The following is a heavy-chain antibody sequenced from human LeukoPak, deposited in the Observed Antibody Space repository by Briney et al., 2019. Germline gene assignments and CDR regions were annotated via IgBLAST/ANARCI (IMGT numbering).Heavy chain of an antibody. J-gene: IGHJ6*03. V-gene: IGHV3-74*01. CDR3: AREVRELWLASSYYYYYMDV. CDR1: GFTFSSYW. D-gene: IGHD6-19*01. CDR2: INSDGRST. Sequence: GGSLRLSCAASGFTFSSYWMHWVRQAPGKGLVWVSRINSDGRSTSYADSVKGRFTISRDNAKNTLYLQMNSLRAEDTAVYYCAREVRELWLASSYYYYYMDVWGKGTTVTISS.